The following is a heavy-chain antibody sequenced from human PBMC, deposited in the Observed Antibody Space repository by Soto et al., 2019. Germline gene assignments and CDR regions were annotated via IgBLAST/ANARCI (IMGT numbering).Heavy chain of an antibody. D-gene: IGHD3-10*01. Sequence: QVHLVQSGAEVKKPGSSVKVSCKASGGTFSSYAISWVRQAPGQGLEWMGGIIPIFGTANYAQKFQGRVTITADESTSTACRELSSMRSEDTAVYYCASQVRGLPSGDYWGQGTLVTVSS. V-gene: IGHV1-69*01. CDR2: IIPIFGTA. CDR3: ASQVRGLPSGDY. CDR1: GGTFSSYA. J-gene: IGHJ4*02.